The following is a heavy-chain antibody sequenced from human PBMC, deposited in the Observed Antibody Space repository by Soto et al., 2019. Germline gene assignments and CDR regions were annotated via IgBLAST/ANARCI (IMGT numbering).Heavy chain of an antibody. Sequence: PGGSLRLSCAASGLTVSSSYMSWVRQAPGKGLEWVSVIFGGGATYYADSVKGRFTISRDNSKNTLYLQMNSLRAEDTAVYYCARDLPGYGSSWPREWGQGALVTVSS. J-gene: IGHJ4*02. CDR3: ARDLPGYGSSWPRE. CDR2: IFGGGAT. D-gene: IGHD6-13*01. CDR1: GLTVSSSY. V-gene: IGHV3-53*01.